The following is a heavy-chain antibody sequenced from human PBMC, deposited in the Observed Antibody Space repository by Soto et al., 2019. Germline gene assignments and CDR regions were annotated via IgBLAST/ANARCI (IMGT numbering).Heavy chain of an antibody. D-gene: IGHD3-10*01. CDR1: GGSMDSGTYC. J-gene: IGHJ4*02. Sequence: QVQLQESGPGLVKPSQTLSLTCSVSGGSMDSGTYCWNWIRQHPGKGLEWIGYIYYRGYTYYHPSLKSRVTMSVDTSKNPFSLNLNSVTAADTAVYYCATARSDGSGTVDYWGQGTLVTVSS. CDR3: ATARSDGSGTVDY. V-gene: IGHV4-31*03. CDR2: IYYRGYT.